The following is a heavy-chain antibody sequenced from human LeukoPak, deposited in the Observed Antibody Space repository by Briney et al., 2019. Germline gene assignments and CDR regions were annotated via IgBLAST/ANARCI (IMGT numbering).Heavy chain of an antibody. CDR3: ARERIVVVPAAILGWFDP. Sequence: GGSLRLSCAASGFTFSSYGMHWVRQAPGKGLEWVAVIWCDGSNKYYADSVKGRFTISRDNSKNTLYLQMNSLRAEDTAVYYCARERIVVVPAAILGWFDPWGQGTLVTVSS. V-gene: IGHV3-33*01. D-gene: IGHD2-2*02. CDR1: GFTFSSYG. J-gene: IGHJ5*02. CDR2: IWCDGSNK.